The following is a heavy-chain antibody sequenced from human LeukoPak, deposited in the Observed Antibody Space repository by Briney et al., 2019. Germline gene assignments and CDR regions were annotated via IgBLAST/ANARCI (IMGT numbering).Heavy chain of an antibody. V-gene: IGHV3-74*01. CDR2: IKTDGGSS. CDR1: GFTFSNYW. Sequence: GGSLRLSCAASGFTFSNYWMHWVRQPQGKGLVWGSRIKTDGGSSIHHAVVQGRFTISRGNAKNTLYLQMNSLRAEDTAVYYCASQVVVTALDPWGQGTLVTVSS. CDR3: ASQVVVTALDP. D-gene: IGHD2-21*02. J-gene: IGHJ5*02.